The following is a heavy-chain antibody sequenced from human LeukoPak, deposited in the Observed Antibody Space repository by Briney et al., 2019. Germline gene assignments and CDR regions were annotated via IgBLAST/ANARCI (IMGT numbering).Heavy chain of an antibody. V-gene: IGHV3-33*01. CDR3: ATTGYSSGWYFDY. Sequence: PGRSLRLSCAASGFTFSSYGMHWVRQAPGEGLEWVAVIWYDGSNKYYADSVKGRFTISRDNSKNTLYLQMNSLRAEDTAVYYCATTGYSSGWYFDYWGQGTLVTVSS. D-gene: IGHD6-19*01. CDR2: IWYDGSNK. CDR1: GFTFSSYG. J-gene: IGHJ4*02.